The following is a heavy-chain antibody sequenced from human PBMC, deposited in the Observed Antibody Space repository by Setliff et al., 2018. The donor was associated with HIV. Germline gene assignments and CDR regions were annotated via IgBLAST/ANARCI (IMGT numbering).Heavy chain of an antibody. CDR2: INQDGSEK. Sequence: GGSLRLSCTISGFTFTAYAMHWVRQAPGKGLEWVANINQDGSEKYYVDSVKGRFTISRDSAKNSLYLQMNSLRAEDTAVYYCARDYLYYYYYYMDVWGRGTTVTVSS. J-gene: IGHJ6*03. V-gene: IGHV3-7*01. CDR3: ARDYLYYYYYYMDV. CDR1: GFTFTAYA.